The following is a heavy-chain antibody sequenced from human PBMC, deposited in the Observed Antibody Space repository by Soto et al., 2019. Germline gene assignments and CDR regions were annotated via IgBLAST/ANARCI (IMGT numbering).Heavy chain of an antibody. CDR1: GYTFTSYG. CDR3: AREGTYYYDSSGQYYYYGMDV. D-gene: IGHD3-22*01. Sequence: QVQLVQSGAEVKKPGASVKVSCKASGYTFTSYGISWVRQAPGQGLEWMGWISAYNGNTNYAQKLQGRVTMTTDTSTSTAYMELRRLRSDDTAVYYCAREGTYYYDSSGQYYYYGMDVWGQGTTVTVSS. CDR2: ISAYNGNT. J-gene: IGHJ6*02. V-gene: IGHV1-18*01.